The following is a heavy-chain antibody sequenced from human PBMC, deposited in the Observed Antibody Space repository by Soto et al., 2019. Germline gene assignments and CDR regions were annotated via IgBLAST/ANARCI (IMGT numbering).Heavy chain of an antibody. D-gene: IGHD6-6*01. CDR1: GGSVNSDTFY. J-gene: IGHJ4*02. CDR3: AREFSNSPEAFDS. CDR2: IYYTGST. V-gene: IGHV4-61*01. Sequence: QVHLQESGPGQVKPSETLSLICTVSGGSVNSDTFYWSWIRQPPGRGLEWIGYIYYTGSTNYNPSLKSRVTISIDTSRNQFSLKLTSVTAADTAGYYCAREFSNSPEAFDSWGQGSLVTVSS.